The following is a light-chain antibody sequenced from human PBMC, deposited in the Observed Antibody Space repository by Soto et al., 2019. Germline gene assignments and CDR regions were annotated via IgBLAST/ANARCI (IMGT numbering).Light chain of an antibody. CDR1: SSDVGTYNL. J-gene: IGLJ2*01. V-gene: IGLV2-23*01. CDR3: CSYASCSTL. Sequence: QSALTQPASVSGSPGQSISISCTGTSSDVGTYNLVSWSQQHPGKAPKLMIFEGTKRPSGVSNRFSGSKSGNTASLTISGLQAEDEADYYCCSYASCSTLFGGGTKVTVL. CDR2: EGT.